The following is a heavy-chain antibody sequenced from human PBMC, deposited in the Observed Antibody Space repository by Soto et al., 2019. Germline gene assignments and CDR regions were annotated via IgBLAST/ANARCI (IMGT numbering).Heavy chain of an antibody. Sequence: QVQLVQSGAEVRMPGSSVKVSCKASGGTFSTYPINWVRQAPGQGLEWRGGVIPLFGTTNYAQKFKGRVTITADESTSTAYMELSSIRAEDAAVYYCARGATHGSSWYFWFDPWGQGTLVTVSS. CDR2: VIPLFGTT. CDR3: ARGATHGSSWYFWFDP. CDR1: GGTFSTYP. J-gene: IGHJ5*02. D-gene: IGHD6-13*01. V-gene: IGHV1-69*01.